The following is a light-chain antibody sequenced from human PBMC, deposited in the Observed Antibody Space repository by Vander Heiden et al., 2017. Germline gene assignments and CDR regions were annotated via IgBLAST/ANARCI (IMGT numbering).Light chain of an antibody. V-gene: IGLV2-14*01. CDR2: EVY. J-gene: IGLJ2*01. Sequence: QSALTQPASVSGSPGQSITISCAGTSSGLGNYAFFSWYQQDPGKAPKIIIFEVYPRPSGISDRCSGSKSGNTASRTISGLQAEDEADYYCTSYRSSGTVGFGGWT. CDR3: TSYRSSGTVG. CDR1: SSGLGNYAF.